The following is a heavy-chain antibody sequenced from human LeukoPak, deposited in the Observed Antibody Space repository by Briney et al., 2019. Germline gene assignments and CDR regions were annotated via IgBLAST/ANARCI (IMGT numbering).Heavy chain of an antibody. CDR2: ISSSSTI. V-gene: IGHV3-48*01. CDR3: ASRSGSGWYFGY. CDR1: GFTFSSYS. J-gene: IGHJ4*02. D-gene: IGHD6-19*01. Sequence: PGGSLRLSCAASGFTFSSYSMNWVRQAPGKGPEWVSYISSSSTIYYADSVKGRFTISRDNAKNSLYLQMNSLRAEDTAVYYCASRSGSGWYFGYWGQGTLVTVSS.